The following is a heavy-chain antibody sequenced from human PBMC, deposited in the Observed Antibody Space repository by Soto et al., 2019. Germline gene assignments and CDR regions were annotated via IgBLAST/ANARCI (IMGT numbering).Heavy chain of an antibody. D-gene: IGHD2-2*01. Sequence: SVKVSCKASGGTFSSYAISWVRQAPGQGLEWMGGIIPIFGTANYAQKFQGRVTTTADESTSTAYMELSSLRSEDTAVYYCARGHGSYYYYGMDVWGQGTTVTVSS. CDR1: GGTFSSYA. V-gene: IGHV1-69*13. J-gene: IGHJ6*02. CDR3: ARGHGSYYYYGMDV. CDR2: IIPIFGTA.